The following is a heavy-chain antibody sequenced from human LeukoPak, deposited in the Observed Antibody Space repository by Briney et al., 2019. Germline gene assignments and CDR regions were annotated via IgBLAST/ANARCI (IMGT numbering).Heavy chain of an antibody. D-gene: IGHD2-2*01. J-gene: IGHJ4*02. CDR2: IYTSGST. CDR1: GGSISSYY. CDR3: ARLYCSSTSCSLGHFDY. V-gene: IGHV4-4*07. Sequence: PSETLSLTCTVSGGSISSYYWSWIRQPAGKGLEWIGRIYTSGSTNYNPSLKSRVTMSVDTSKNQFSLKLSSVTAADTAVYYCARLYCSSTSCSLGHFDYWGQGTLVTVSS.